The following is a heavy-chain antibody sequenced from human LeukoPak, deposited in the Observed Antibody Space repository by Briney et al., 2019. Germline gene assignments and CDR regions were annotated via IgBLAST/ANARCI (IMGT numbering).Heavy chain of an antibody. CDR1: GGSISSYY. CDR3: ARDARDSGSYPGRPTFYYYGMDV. D-gene: IGHD1-26*01. V-gene: IGHV4-4*07. J-gene: IGHJ6*02. CDR2: IYTSGST. Sequence: SETLSLTCTVSGGSISSYYWSWIRQPAGKGLEWIGRIYTSGSTNYNPSLKSRVTISVDTSKNQFSLKLSSVTAADTAVYYCARDARDSGSYPGRPTFYYYGMDVWGQGTTVTVSS.